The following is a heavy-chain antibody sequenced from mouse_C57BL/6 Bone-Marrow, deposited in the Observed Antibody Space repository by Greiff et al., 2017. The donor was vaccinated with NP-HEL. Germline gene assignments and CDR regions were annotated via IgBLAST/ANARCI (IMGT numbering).Heavy chain of an antibody. CDR2: IYPGNSDT. CDR1: GYTFTSYW. D-gene: IGHD1-1*01. V-gene: IGHV1-5*01. J-gene: IGHJ1*03. Sequence: EVQLQQSGTVLARPGASVKMSCKTSGYTFTSYWMHWVKQRPGQGLEWIGAIYPGNSDTSYNQKFKGKAKLTAVTSASTAYMELSSLTNEDSAVYYCTRTRITTVMDWYFDVWGTGTTVTVSS. CDR3: TRTRITTVMDWYFDV.